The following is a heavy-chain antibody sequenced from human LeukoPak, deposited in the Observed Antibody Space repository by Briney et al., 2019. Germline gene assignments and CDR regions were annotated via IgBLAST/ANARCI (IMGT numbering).Heavy chain of an antibody. V-gene: IGHV4-61*02. Sequence: SETLSLTCTVSGGSMGRTSYYWSWIRQPAGKGLEWLGRIYNSGTTNYNPSLQSRVTISIDTAKNQFSLQLNSVTPEDTAVYYCARDILTLYNFDYWGQGTLVTVSS. J-gene: IGHJ4*02. D-gene: IGHD3-9*01. CDR3: ARDILTLYNFDY. CDR2: IYNSGTT. CDR1: GGSMGRTSYY.